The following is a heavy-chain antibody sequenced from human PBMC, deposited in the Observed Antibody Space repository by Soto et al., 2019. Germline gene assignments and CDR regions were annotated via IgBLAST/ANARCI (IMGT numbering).Heavy chain of an antibody. CDR3: ARGGDYGVHYYYYYKDV. D-gene: IGHD4-17*01. V-gene: IGHV4-59*01. CDR2: IYYSGST. J-gene: IGHJ6*03. CDR1: GGSISSYY. Sequence: PSETLSLTCTVSGGSISSYYWSWIRQPPGKGLEWIGYIYYSGSTNYNPSLKSRVTISVDTSKNQFSLKLSSVTAADTAVYYCARGGDYGVHYYYYYKDVWGKGTTVTVSS.